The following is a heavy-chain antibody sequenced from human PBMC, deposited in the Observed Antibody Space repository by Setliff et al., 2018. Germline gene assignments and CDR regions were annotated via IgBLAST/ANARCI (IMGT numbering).Heavy chain of an antibody. CDR1: GFIFSGYW. Sequence: GGSLRLSCAASGFIFSGYWMHWVRQAPGKGLVWVSRINSDGSSTSYADSVKGRFTISRDNAKNTLCLQMNSLRAEDTAVYYCARHNRVWSGESAFDIWGQGTMVTVSS. J-gene: IGHJ3*02. D-gene: IGHD3-3*01. CDR3: ARHNRVWSGESAFDI. V-gene: IGHV3-74*01. CDR2: INSDGSST.